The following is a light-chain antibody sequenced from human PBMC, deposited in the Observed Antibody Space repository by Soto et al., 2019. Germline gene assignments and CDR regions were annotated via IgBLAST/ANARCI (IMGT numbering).Light chain of an antibody. CDR3: AAWDDSLIGAL. CDR1: SSNIGSNY. CDR2: SNN. J-gene: IGLJ2*01. Sequence: QSVLTQPPSASGTPGQRVTISCSGSSSNIGSNYVYWYQQLPGTAPKLLIYSNNQRPSGVPDRFSGSESGTSASLAISGLRSEDEADYYCAAWDDSLIGALFVGGTKLTVL. V-gene: IGLV1-47*02.